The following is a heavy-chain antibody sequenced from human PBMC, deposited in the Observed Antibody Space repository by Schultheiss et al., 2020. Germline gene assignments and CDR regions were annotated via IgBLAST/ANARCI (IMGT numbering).Heavy chain of an antibody. D-gene: IGHD3-10*01. CDR1: GGSISSYY. Sequence: SETLSLTCTVSGGSISSYYWSWIRQPPGKGLEWIGYIYYSGSTNYNPSLKSRVTISVDTSKNQFSLKLSSVTAADTAVYYCARSPPLLEPDDFWGQGTLVTVS. CDR2: IYYSGST. CDR3: ARSPPLLEPDDF. J-gene: IGHJ4*02. V-gene: IGHV4-59*01.